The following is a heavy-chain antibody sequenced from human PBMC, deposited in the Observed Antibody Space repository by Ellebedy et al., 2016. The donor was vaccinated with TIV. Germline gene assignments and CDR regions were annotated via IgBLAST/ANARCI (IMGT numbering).Heavy chain of an antibody. J-gene: IGHJ4*02. D-gene: IGHD2-21*02. V-gene: IGHV3-11*06. Sequence: GGSLRLSXVASGFTFSEYQMSWIRQTPGKGLEWISHIGTRASYASHAESMRGRFTISRDNAKNSVYLQMNSLRAEDTAVYYCGRDSGKVVTLWGQGTLVTVSS. CDR2: IGTRASYA. CDR3: GRDSGKVVTL. CDR1: GFTFSEYQ.